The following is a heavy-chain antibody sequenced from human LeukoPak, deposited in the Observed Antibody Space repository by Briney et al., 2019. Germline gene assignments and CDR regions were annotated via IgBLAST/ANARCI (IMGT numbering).Heavy chain of an antibody. CDR1: GGSFSGYY. Sequence: SETLSLTCAVYGGSFSGYYWSWIRQPPGKGLEWIGEINHSGSTNYNPSLKSRVTISVDTSKNQFSLKLSSVTAADTAVYYCGRHGEYGGIDRIAAGPHYFDYWAREPRSPSPQ. V-gene: IGHV4-34*01. J-gene: IGHJ4*02. CDR2: INHSGST. D-gene: IGHD6-13*01. CDR3: GRHGEYGGIDRIAAGPHYFDY.